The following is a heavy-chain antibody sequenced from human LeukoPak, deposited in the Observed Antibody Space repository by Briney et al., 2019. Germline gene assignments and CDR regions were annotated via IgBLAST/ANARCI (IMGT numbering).Heavy chain of an antibody. V-gene: IGHV4-61*02. CDR1: GGSISSGSYY. CDR2: IYTSGST. D-gene: IGHD2-8*01. J-gene: IGHJ4*02. Sequence: PSETLSLTCTVSGGSISSGSYYWSWIRQPAGKGLEWIGRIYTSGSTNYNPSLKSRVTISVDTSKNQFSLKLSSVTAADTAVYYCARAPRYCTNGVCYSFDYWGQGTLVTVSS. CDR3: ARAPRYCTNGVCYSFDY.